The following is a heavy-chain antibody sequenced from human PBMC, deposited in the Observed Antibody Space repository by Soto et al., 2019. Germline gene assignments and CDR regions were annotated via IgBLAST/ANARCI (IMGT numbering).Heavy chain of an antibody. Sequence: GASVKVSCKASGYTFTSYYMHWVRQAPGQGLEWMGIINPSGGSTSYAQKFQGRVTMTRDTSTSTVYMELSSLRSEDTAVYYCAREKTLVVTAPPEDYYYYYGMDVWGQGTTVTVSS. D-gene: IGHD2-21*02. CDR3: AREKTLVVTAPPEDYYYYYGMDV. CDR1: GYTFTSYY. V-gene: IGHV1-46*03. J-gene: IGHJ6*02. CDR2: INPSGGST.